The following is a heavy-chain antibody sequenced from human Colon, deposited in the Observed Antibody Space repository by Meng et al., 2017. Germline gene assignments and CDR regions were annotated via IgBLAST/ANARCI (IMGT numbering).Heavy chain of an antibody. CDR1: GFTFSSYW. CDR3: ARDQCSPPEVHDSFDV. D-gene: IGHD2-15*01. CDR2: IKQDGSKT. J-gene: IGHJ3*01. Sequence: GGSLRLSCEASGFTFSSYWMSWVRQAPGKGPEWVANIKQDGSKTYYVDSVKGRFTISRDNAKNPLYLQMNSLSAEDTAVYYCARDQCSPPEVHDSFDVWGHGTTVTVSS. V-gene: IGHV3-7*01.